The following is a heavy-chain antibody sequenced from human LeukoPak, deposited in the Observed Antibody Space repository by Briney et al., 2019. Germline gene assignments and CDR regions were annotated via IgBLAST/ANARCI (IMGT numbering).Heavy chain of an antibody. D-gene: IGHD3-16*02. CDR1: GGSLRSGSHH. V-gene: IGHV4-61*02. J-gene: IGHJ4*02. Sequence: SETLSLTCTVSGGSLRSGSHHWSWIRQSAGKGLEWIGRIYTNGSTNYNPSLKSRVTISVDTSKNQFSLKLNSVTAADTAVYYCARGGDYIWGTYRPFDYWGQGTLVTVSS. CDR2: IYTNGST. CDR3: ARGGDYIWGTYRPFDY.